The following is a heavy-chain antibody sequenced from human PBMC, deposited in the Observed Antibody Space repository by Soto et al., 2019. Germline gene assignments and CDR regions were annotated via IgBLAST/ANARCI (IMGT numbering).Heavy chain of an antibody. J-gene: IGHJ4*02. Sequence: GSLRLSYAASGFTFSDYSMSWIRQAPGEGLEWISYISSHGVTINYADSVKGRFTISRDNSKDTLYLQMNNLRAEDTAVYYCAKPPDYNWNDYWGQGTLVTVSS. CDR1: GFTFSDYS. CDR2: ISSHGVTI. V-gene: IGHV3-23*01. D-gene: IGHD1-20*01. CDR3: AKPPDYNWNDY.